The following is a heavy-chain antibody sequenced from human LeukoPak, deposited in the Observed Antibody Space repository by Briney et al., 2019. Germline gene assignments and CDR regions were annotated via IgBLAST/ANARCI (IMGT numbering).Heavy chain of an antibody. CDR1: GGSISSSSYY. V-gene: IGHV4-39*07. CDR3: AREAYSSSWYYFDY. Sequence: SETLSLTCTVSGGSISSSSYYWGWSRQPPGKGLEWIGSIYYSGSTYYNPSLKSRVTISVDTSKNQFSLKLSSVTAADTAVYYCAREAYSSSWYYFDYWGQGTLVTVSS. CDR2: IYYSGST. D-gene: IGHD6-13*01. J-gene: IGHJ4*02.